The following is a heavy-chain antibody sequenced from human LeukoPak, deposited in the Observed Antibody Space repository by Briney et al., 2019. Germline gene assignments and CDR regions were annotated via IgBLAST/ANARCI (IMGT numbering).Heavy chain of an antibody. Sequence: WGSLRLSCAASGFTFDDYGMSWVRQAPGKGLAWVSGINWNGGSTGYADSVKGRFTISRDNAKNSLYLQMNSLRAEDTALYYCARAALAGNAFDIWGQGTMVTVSS. D-gene: IGHD6-19*01. V-gene: IGHV3-20*04. CDR2: INWNGGST. CDR3: ARAALAGNAFDI. CDR1: GFTFDDYG. J-gene: IGHJ3*02.